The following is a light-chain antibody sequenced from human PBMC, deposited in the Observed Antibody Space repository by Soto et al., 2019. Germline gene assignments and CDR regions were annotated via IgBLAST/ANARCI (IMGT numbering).Light chain of an antibody. J-gene: IGKJ1*01. Sequence: LAWYQQKPGSAPKVLIYDASSLESGVPSRFSGSRSETEFTLTISSLQPDDFATYYCQQYDTYWTFGQGTKV. V-gene: IGKV1-5*01. CDR2: DAS. CDR3: QQYDTYWT.